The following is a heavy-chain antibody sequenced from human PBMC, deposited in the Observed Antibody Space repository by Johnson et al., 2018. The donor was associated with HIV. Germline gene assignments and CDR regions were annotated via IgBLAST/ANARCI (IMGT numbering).Heavy chain of an antibody. CDR3: ASSTVMMTDDALDI. V-gene: IGHV3-9*01. J-gene: IGHJ3*02. CDR1: GFTFDDYA. Sequence: VQLVESGGGSVPPGRSLRLSCAASGFTFDDYAMHWVRQAPGKGLEWVSGISWNSGSIGYADSVKGRFTISRDNAKNSLYLQMNTLHAEDTAVYYCASSTVMMTDDALDIWGRDNGHRLF. D-gene: IGHD4-11*01. CDR2: ISWNSGSI.